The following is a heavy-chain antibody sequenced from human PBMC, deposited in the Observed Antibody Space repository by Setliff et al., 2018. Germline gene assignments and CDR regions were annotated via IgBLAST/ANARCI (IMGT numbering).Heavy chain of an antibody. D-gene: IGHD1-26*01. CDR3: ARRMWELRSDAFDI. Sequence: GASVKVSCKASGYTFTSYGFSWVRQAPGQGLEWMGRINPNSGGTNYAQKFQGRVTMTSDSSISTAYMELSGLRSDDTAVYYCARRMWELRSDAFDIWGQGTMVTVSS. J-gene: IGHJ3*02. CDR2: INPNSGGT. V-gene: IGHV1-2*06. CDR1: GYTFTSYG.